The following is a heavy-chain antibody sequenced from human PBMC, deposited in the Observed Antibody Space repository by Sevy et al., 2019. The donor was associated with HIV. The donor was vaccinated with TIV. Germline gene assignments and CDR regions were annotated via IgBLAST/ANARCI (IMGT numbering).Heavy chain of an antibody. Sequence: GGSLRLSCAASEFTFSSSAMHWVRQISGKDLEWVSAIGTEGDTYYPGSVKGRFTISRENTKNSLYLQMNNLRAGDTAVYYCARAHSSGYYDFDYRGRGTLVTVSS. CDR1: EFTFSSSA. CDR2: IGTEGDT. CDR3: ARAHSSGYYDFDY. D-gene: IGHD3-22*01. V-gene: IGHV3-13*01. J-gene: IGHJ4*02.